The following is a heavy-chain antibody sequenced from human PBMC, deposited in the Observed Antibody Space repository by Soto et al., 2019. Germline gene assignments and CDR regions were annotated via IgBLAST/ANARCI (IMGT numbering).Heavy chain of an antibody. CDR1: GFTFSSYE. V-gene: IGHV3-48*03. Sequence: EVQLVESGGGLVQPGGSLRLSCAASGFTFSSYEMNWVRQAPGKGLEWVSYISSSGSTIYYADSVKGRFTISRDNAKNSLYLQMNSLRAEDTAVYYCASGYHDYVWGSFEGVAHWFDPWGQGTLVTVSS. CDR3: ASGYHDYVWGSFEGVAHWFDP. J-gene: IGHJ5*02. CDR2: ISSSGSTI. D-gene: IGHD3-16*01.